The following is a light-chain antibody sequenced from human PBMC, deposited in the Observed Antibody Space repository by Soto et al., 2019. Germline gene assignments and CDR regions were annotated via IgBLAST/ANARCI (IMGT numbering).Light chain of an antibody. Sequence: DIVMTQSPDSLAVSLGERATINCKSSQSVLYSSNNKNNLAWYQQKTGQPPKLLIYWASTRESGVPDRFSVSGSWTDSTLAICGLLAEDGAVYCDQQDYNSLAWTCGQGTKVESK. J-gene: IGKJ1*01. CDR3: QQDYNSLAWT. CDR2: WAS. V-gene: IGKV4-1*01. CDR1: QSVLYSSNNKNN.